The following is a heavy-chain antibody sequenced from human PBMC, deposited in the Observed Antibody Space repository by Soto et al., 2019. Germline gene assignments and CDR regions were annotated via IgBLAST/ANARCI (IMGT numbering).Heavy chain of an antibody. J-gene: IGHJ6*02. CDR2: FNPIFETS. CDR1: GGTFSSYA. Sequence: QVQLVQSGAEVKKPGSSVKVSCKASGGTFSSYAISWVRQAPGQGLEWMGGFNPIFETSNYDQKFQGRVTLTADESTNPAYMELSSLRSEDTAVYYCTGGITLNRAAIPPGYYYGMDVCGQGTTVAVSS. CDR3: TGGITLNRAAIPPGYYYGMDV. D-gene: IGHD2-21*01. V-gene: IGHV1-69*01.